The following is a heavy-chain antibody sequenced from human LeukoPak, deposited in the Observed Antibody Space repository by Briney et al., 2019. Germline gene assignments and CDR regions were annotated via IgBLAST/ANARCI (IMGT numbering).Heavy chain of an antibody. CDR2: IVVGSGNT. V-gene: IGHV1-58*01. CDR1: GFTFTSSA. Sequence: ASVKVSCKASGFTFTSSAVQWVRQARGQRLEWIGWIVVGSGNTNYAQKFQERVTITRDMSTSTAYMELSSLRSEDTAVYYCAADSLRLEQWLVQHHYYYYYMDVWGKGTTVTVSS. J-gene: IGHJ6*03. CDR3: AADSLRLEQWLVQHHYYYYYMDV. D-gene: IGHD6-19*01.